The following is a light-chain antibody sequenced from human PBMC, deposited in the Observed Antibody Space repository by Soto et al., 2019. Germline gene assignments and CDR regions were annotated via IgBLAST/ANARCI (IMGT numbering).Light chain of an antibody. CDR2: AAS. Sequence: DIQMTQSPSTLSGSVGDRVTITCRASQSISSYLNWYQQKPGKAPKLLIYAASSLQSGVPSRFSGSGSGTDFTLTISRLEPEDFAVYYCQQYGSSSITFGQGTRLEIK. CDR1: QSISSY. V-gene: IGKV1-39*01. J-gene: IGKJ5*01. CDR3: QQYGSSSIT.